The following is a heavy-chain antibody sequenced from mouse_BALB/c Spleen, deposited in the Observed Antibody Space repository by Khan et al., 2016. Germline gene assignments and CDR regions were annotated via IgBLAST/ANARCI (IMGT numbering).Heavy chain of an antibody. CDR1: GYSITSDYA. CDR3: AYASYYASFPY. J-gene: IGHJ3*01. V-gene: IGHV3-2*02. D-gene: IGHD2-3*01. Sequence: EVQLQESGPGLVKPSQSLSLTCTVTGYSITSDYAWNWIRQFPGNKLEWMGYISYSGITSYNPSLKSRISITRDTSKNQFFLQLISVTTEDTATYYCAYASYYASFPYWGQVTLVTASA. CDR2: ISYSGIT.